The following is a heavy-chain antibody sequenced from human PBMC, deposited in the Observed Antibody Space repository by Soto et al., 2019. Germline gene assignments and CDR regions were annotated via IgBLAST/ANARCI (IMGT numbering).Heavy chain of an antibody. Sequence: EVQLVETGGGLIQPGGSLRLSCAASGFTVSSNYMSWVRQAPGKGLEWVSVIYSGGSTYYADSVKGRFTISRDNSKNTLYLQTNSLRAEDTAVYYCARGRGSIAAAGTNYFDYWGQGTLVTVSS. CDR2: IYSGGST. J-gene: IGHJ4*02. CDR1: GFTVSSNY. D-gene: IGHD6-13*01. CDR3: ARGRGSIAAAGTNYFDY. V-gene: IGHV3-53*02.